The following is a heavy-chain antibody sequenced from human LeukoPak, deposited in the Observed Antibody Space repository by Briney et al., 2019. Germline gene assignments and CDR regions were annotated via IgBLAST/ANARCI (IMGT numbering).Heavy chain of an antibody. CDR2: INPSGGGT. V-gene: IGHV1-46*01. D-gene: IGHD6-6*01. CDR3: ARTAARRFDY. Sequence: GASVKVSCKASGYSLTTYYMHWVRQAPGQGLEWMAIINPSGGGTNYAQKFQGRVTMTRDTPTNTVYMELSSLRTEDTAVYYCARTAARRFDYWGQGTLVTVSS. J-gene: IGHJ4*02. CDR1: GYSLTTYY.